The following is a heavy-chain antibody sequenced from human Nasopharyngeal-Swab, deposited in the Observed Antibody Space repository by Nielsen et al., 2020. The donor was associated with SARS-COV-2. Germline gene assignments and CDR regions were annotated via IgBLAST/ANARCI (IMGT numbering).Heavy chain of an antibody. J-gene: IGHJ6*02. D-gene: IGHD6-19*01. CDR3: ARDSGVAGTKYYYYGMDV. V-gene: IGHV4-30-4*01. Sequence: WIRQPPGKGLEWIGYIYYSGSTYYNPSLKSRVTISVDTSKSQFSLKLSSVTAADTAVYYCARDSGVAGTKYYYYGMDVWGQGTTVTVSS. CDR2: IYYSGST.